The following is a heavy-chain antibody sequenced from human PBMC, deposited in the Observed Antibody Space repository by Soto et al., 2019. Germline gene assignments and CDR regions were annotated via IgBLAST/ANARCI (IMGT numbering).Heavy chain of an antibody. CDR1: GGTFSSYA. Sequence: QVQLVQSGAEVKKPGSSVKVSCKASGGTFSSYAISWVRQAPGQGLEWMGGIIPIFGTANYAQKFQGRVTIXXDXSXXTAYMELSSLRSEDTAVYYCARGPVVPISVGYFDYWGQGTLVTVSS. V-gene: IGHV1-69*12. CDR2: IIPIFGTA. D-gene: IGHD2-2*01. J-gene: IGHJ4*02. CDR3: ARGPVVPISVGYFDY.